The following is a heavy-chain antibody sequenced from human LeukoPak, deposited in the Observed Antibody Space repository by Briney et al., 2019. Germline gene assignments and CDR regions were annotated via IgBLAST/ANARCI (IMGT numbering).Heavy chain of an antibody. D-gene: IGHD3-10*01. CDR3: ALRGVRSGAFDI. CDR1: GGSISSSSYY. CDR2: IYYSGST. Sequence: SETLSLTCTVSGGSISSSSYYWGWIRQPPGKGLEWIGSIYYSGSTYYNPSLKSRVTISVDTSKNQFSLKLSSVTAADTAVYYCALRGVRSGAFDIWGQGTMVTVSS. V-gene: IGHV4-39*07. J-gene: IGHJ3*02.